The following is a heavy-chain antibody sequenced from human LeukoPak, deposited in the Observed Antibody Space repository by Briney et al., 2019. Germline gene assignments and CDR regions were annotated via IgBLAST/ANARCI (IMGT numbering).Heavy chain of an antibody. Sequence: GGSLRLSCAASGFTFSSYWMSWVRQAPGKGLEWVANIKQDGSEKYYVDSVKGRFTISRDNAKNSLYQQMNSLRAEDTAVYYCAREHDFWSGYIDYWGQGTLVTVSS. CDR3: AREHDFWSGYIDY. D-gene: IGHD3-3*01. J-gene: IGHJ4*02. CDR2: IKQDGSEK. V-gene: IGHV3-7*01. CDR1: GFTFSSYW.